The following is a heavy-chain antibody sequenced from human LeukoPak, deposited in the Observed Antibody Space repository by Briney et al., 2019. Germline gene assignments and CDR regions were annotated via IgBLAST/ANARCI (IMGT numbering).Heavy chain of an antibody. Sequence: ASVKVSCKASGYTFTSYGISWVRQAPGQGLEWMGWISAYNGNTNYAQKLQGRVTMTTDTSTSTAYMELRSLRSDDTAVYYCAREEEYCSSTSCHRDDYWGQGTLVTVSS. CDR1: GYTFTSYG. J-gene: IGHJ4*02. CDR2: ISAYNGNT. CDR3: AREEEYCSSTSCHRDDY. V-gene: IGHV1-18*01. D-gene: IGHD2-2*01.